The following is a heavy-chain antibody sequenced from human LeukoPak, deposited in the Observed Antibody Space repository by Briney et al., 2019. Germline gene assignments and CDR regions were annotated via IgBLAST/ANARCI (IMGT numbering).Heavy chain of an antibody. CDR1: GFTFNSFA. CDR3: AKGVWFGELLHDY. D-gene: IGHD3-10*01. Sequence: PGGSLRLSCAASGFTFNSFAMHWVRQAPGKGLEHLAFIQSDGSYKYHAESVKGRFTISRDDSKNTLYLQMNSLRAEDTAVYYCAKGVWFGELLHDYWGQGTLVTVSS. CDR2: IQSDGSYK. V-gene: IGHV3-30*02. J-gene: IGHJ4*02.